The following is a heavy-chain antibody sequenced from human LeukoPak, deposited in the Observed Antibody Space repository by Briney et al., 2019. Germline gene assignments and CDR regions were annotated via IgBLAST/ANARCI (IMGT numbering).Heavy chain of an antibody. CDR3: AKEYCSGGSCYSNWFDP. CDR2: ISGSGGST. V-gene: IGHV3-23*01. D-gene: IGHD2-15*01. CDR1: GFTFSSYA. Sequence: GGSLRLSCAASGFTFSSYAMSWVRQAPGKGLEWVSAISGSGGSTYYADSVKGRFTISSDNSKNTLYLQMNSLRAEDTAVYYCAKEYCSGGSCYSNWFDPWGQGTLVTVSS. J-gene: IGHJ5*02.